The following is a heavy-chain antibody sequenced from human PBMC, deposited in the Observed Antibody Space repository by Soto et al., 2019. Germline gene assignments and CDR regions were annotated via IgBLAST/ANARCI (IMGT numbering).Heavy chain of an antibody. CDR2: IYYSGST. J-gene: IGHJ4*02. CDR1: GGSISSGGYY. CDR3: ARQPESTSYFDY. Sequence: PSETLSLTCTVSGGSISSGGYYWSWIRQHPGKGLEWIGYIYYSGSTCYNPSLKSRVSIFVDRSKNQFSLELNSATAADRAVYNCARQPESTSYFDYWGQGILVTVSS. V-gene: IGHV4-31*03. D-gene: IGHD2-2*01.